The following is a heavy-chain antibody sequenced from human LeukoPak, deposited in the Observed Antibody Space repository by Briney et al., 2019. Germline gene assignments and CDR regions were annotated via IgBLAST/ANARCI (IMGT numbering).Heavy chain of an antibody. D-gene: IGHD4-17*01. V-gene: IGHV3-74*01. J-gene: IGHJ5*02. Sequence: GGSLRLSCAASGFSFNNYWMHWVRQPPGKGLVLVSRINNDGGSTSYADSVKGRFTISRDNAKNTMYLQMSSLKVEDTAVYYCARDLLTTVPPWFDPWGQGTLVTVSS. CDR2: INNDGGST. CDR3: ARDLLTTVPPWFDP. CDR1: GFSFNNYW.